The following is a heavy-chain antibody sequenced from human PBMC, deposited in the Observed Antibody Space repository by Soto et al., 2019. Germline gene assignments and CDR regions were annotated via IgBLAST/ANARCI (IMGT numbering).Heavy chain of an antibody. CDR3: ARAHPTQLPFDY. J-gene: IGHJ4*02. CDR2: ISAYNGNT. D-gene: IGHD2-2*01. V-gene: IGHV1-18*01. Sequence: QVQLVQSGAEVKKPGASVKVSCTPSGYTFTSYGISWVRQAPRQGLEWMGWISAYNGNTNYAQKLQGRVTMTTDTSTSTAYMELRSRRSDDTAVYYCARAHPTQLPFDYWGQGTMVTVSS. CDR1: GYTFTSYG.